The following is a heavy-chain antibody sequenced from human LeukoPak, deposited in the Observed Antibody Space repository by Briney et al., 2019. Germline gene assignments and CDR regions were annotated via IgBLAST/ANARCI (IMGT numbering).Heavy chain of an antibody. J-gene: IGHJ6*03. CDR2: ISSSGSTI. V-gene: IGHV3-48*03. CDR1: GFTFSSYE. Sequence: PGGPLRLSCAASGFTFSSYEMNWVRQAPGKGLEWVSYISSSGSTIYYADSVKGRFTISRDISKNTAYLQMNSLRAEDTAVYYCAPNRPGPGFYYYYMDVWGKGTTVTVSS. CDR3: APNRPGPGFYYYYMDV. D-gene: IGHD3-10*01.